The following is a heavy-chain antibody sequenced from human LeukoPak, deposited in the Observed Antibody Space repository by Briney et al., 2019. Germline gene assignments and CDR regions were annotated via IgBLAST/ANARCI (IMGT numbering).Heavy chain of an antibody. CDR2: IYYSGST. V-gene: IGHV4-59*01. D-gene: IGHD2-15*01. Sequence: KPSETLSLTCTVSGGSISSYYWSWIRQPPGMGLEWIGYIYYSGSTNYNPSLKSRVTISVDTSKNQFSLKLSSVTAADTAVYYCARVVDCSGGSCYIPWGQGTLVTVSS. CDR3: ARVVDCSGGSCYIP. CDR1: GGSISSYY. J-gene: IGHJ5*02.